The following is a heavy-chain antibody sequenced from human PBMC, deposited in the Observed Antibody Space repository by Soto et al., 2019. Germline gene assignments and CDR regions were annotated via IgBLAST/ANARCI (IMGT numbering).Heavy chain of an antibody. D-gene: IGHD6-19*01. V-gene: IGHV4-30-2*01. J-gene: IGHJ4*02. CDR3: ARRYGWLYFDY. CDR2: TYHSGNP. CDR1: GDTISTGGYS. Sequence: PSETLSLTCGVSGDTISTGGYSWAWIRQPPGKALEWIGHTYHSGNPYYNPSLKSRVIISVDRSKNQFSLKLSSVTAADTAVYYCARRYGWLYFDYWGQGSLVTVSS.